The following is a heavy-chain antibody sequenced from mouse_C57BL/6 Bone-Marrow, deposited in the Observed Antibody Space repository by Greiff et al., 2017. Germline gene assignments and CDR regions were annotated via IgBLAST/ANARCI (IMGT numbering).Heavy chain of an antibody. D-gene: IGHD2-2*01. CDR3: ARDLYGYEVYAMDY. Sequence: DVQLVESEGGLVQPGSSMKLSCTASGFTFSDYYMAWVRQVPEKGLEWVANINYDGSSTYYLDSLKSRFIISRDNAKNILYLQMSSLKSEDTATYYCARDLYGYEVYAMDYWGQGTSVTVSS. J-gene: IGHJ4*01. CDR2: INYDGSST. CDR1: GFTFSDYY. V-gene: IGHV5-16*01.